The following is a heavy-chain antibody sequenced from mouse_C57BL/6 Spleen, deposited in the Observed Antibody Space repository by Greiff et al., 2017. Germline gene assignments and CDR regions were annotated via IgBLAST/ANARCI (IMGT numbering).Heavy chain of an antibody. CDR3: ARDDGHFDY. CDR2: ISDGGSYT. D-gene: IGHD1-1*01. J-gene: IGHJ2*01. V-gene: IGHV5-4*01. CDR1: GFTFSSYA. Sequence: EVKLVESGGGLVKPGGSLKLSCAASGFTFSSYAMSWVRQTPEKRLEWVATISDGGSYTYSPDNVKGRFTISRDNAKNNLYLQMSHLKSEDTAMYYCARDDGHFDYWGQGTTLTVSS.